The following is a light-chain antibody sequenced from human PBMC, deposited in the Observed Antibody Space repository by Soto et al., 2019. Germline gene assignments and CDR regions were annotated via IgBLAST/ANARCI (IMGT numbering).Light chain of an antibody. CDR3: QHGGA. J-gene: IGKJ3*01. V-gene: IGKV3-11*01. CDR2: DAS. Sequence: EIVLTQSPATLSLSPGERATLSCRAGQSISRYLAWYQQKPGQAPRLLIYDASSRATGIPARFSGSGSGTDFTLTISSLEPDDFAVYYCQHGGAFGPGTKVDIK. CDR1: QSISRY.